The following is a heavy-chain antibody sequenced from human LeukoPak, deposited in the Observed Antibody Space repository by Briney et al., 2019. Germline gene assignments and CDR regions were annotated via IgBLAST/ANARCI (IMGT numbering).Heavy chain of an antibody. J-gene: IGHJ4*02. D-gene: IGHD6-19*01. Sequence: GGSLRLSCTASGFTFGDYAMSWVRQAPGKGLEWVANIKQDGSEKYYVDSVKGRFTISRDNAKNSLYLQMNSLRAEDTAVYYCARATRARQWLVSPYYFDYWGQGTLVTVSS. V-gene: IGHV3-7*03. CDR2: IKQDGSEK. CDR3: ARATRARQWLVSPYYFDY. CDR1: GFTFGDYA.